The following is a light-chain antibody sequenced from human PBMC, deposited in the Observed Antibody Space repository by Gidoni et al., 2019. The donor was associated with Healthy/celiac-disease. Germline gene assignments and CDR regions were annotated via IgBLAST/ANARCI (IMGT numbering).Light chain of an antibody. CDR3: NSRDSSGNHWV. CDR1: NLRSYY. V-gene: IGLV3-19*01. J-gene: IGLJ3*02. Sequence: SSELTQDPAVSVALGQTVRITCQGDNLRSYYASWYQQTPGQAPVLVIYGKNNRPSGIPDRFSGSSSGNTASLTITGAQAEDEADYYCNSRDSSGNHWVFGGGTKLTV. CDR2: GKN.